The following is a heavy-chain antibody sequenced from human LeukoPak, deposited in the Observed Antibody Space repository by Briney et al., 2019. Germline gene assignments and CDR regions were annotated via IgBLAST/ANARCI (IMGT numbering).Heavy chain of an antibody. D-gene: IGHD2-2*02. J-gene: IGHJ5*02. V-gene: IGHV3-23*01. CDR1: GFTFSSYA. CDR3: AKVTGYCSSTSCYTSNWFDP. CDR2: ISGSGGST. Sequence: GGSLRLSCAASGFTFSSYAMSWVRQAPGKGLEWVSAISGSGGSTYYADSVKGRFTISRDNPKNTLYLQMNSLRAEDTAVYYCAKVTGYCSSTSCYTSNWFDPWGQGTLVTVFS.